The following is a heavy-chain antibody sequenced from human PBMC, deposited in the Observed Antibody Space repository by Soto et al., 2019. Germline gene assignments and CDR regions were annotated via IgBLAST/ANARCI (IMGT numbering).Heavy chain of an antibody. CDR3: ASTDYDFWSGYPFDY. Sequence: SLTCTVSGGSISSGGYYWSWIRQHPGKGLEWIGYIYYSGSTYYNPSLKSRVTISVDTSKNQFSLKLSSVTAADTAVYYCASTDYDFWSGYPFDYWGQGTLVTVS. CDR1: GGSISSGGYY. V-gene: IGHV4-31*03. CDR2: IYYSGST. D-gene: IGHD3-3*01. J-gene: IGHJ4*02.